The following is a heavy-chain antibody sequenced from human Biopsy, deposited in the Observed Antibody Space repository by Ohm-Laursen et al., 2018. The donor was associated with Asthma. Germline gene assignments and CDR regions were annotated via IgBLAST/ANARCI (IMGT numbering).Heavy chain of an antibody. D-gene: IGHD3-3*02. CDR1: RFTFGDYW. V-gene: IGHV3-7*03. Sequence: SLRLSCSASRFTFGDYWMSWVRQVPGKGLAWVANIKHDGIEKNHVDSLMGRFTISRDNAKNSLYLQRNILRAEDTAVYYCPRTFHFWSPYHAEHYQLWGQGTLVTVSS. CDR3: PRTFHFWSPYHAEHYQL. CDR2: IKHDGIEK. J-gene: IGHJ1*01.